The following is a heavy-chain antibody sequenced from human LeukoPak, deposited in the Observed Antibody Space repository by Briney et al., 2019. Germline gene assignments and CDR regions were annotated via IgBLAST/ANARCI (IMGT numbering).Heavy chain of an antibody. V-gene: IGHV1-2*04. Sequence: ASVKVSCKASGYTFTGYYMHWVRQAPGQGLEWMGWINPNSGGTNYAQKFQGWVTMTRDTSISTAYTELSRLRSDDTAVYYCARDRCSGGSCYDYWGQGTLVTVSS. CDR2: INPNSGGT. CDR3: ARDRCSGGSCYDY. CDR1: GYTFTGYY. D-gene: IGHD2-15*01. J-gene: IGHJ4*02.